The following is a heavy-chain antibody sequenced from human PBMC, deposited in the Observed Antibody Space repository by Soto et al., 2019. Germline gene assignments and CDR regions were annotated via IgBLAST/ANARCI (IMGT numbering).Heavy chain of an antibody. Sequence: PGGSLRRSCAASGFTFSSYAMSWVRQAPGKGLEWVSAISGSGGSTYYADSVKGRFTISRDNSKNTLYLQMNSLRSEDTAVYYCARTYCGGDCYYNLGFWFDPWGQGTLVTVSS. J-gene: IGHJ5*02. V-gene: IGHV3-23*01. CDR2: ISGSGGST. D-gene: IGHD2-21*02. CDR1: GFTFSSYA. CDR3: ARTYCGGDCYYNLGFWFDP.